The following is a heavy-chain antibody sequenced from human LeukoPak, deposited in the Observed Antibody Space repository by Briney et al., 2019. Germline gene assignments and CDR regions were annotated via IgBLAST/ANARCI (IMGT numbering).Heavy chain of an antibody. D-gene: IGHD2-15*01. CDR1: GFTLSSYS. CDR3: ARGGYYFDY. V-gene: IGHV3-48*01. Sequence: GGSLRLSCAASGFTLSSYSMNWVRQAPGKGLEWVSYTSGSSSTIYYADSVKGRFTISGDNAKNSLYLQMNSLRAEDTAVYYCARGGYYFDYWGQGTLVTVSS. J-gene: IGHJ4*02. CDR2: TSGSSSTI.